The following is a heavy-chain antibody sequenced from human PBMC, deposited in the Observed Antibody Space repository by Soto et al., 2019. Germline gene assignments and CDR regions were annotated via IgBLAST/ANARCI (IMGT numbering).Heavy chain of an antibody. CDR3: DRVLGP. V-gene: IGHV4-30-2*01. D-gene: IGHD1-26*01. CDR2: IYHSGST. CDR1: GVSLSIGKKT. J-gene: IGHJ5*02. Sequence: LYRNCAESGVSLSIGKKTRSWLRQPPGKGLEWIGYIYHSGSTYYNPSLKSRVTISVDRSKNQFSLKLSSVTAADTSVYYRDRVLGPWGQGTLVTVSS.